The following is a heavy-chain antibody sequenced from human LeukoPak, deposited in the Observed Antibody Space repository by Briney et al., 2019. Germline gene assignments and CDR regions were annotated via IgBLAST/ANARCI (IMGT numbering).Heavy chain of an antibody. D-gene: IGHD6-19*01. CDR1: GFIFSNYA. CDR3: ARRIGVNTSDYFEY. J-gene: IGHJ4*02. Sequence: GGSLRLSCAASGFIFSNYAMYWVRQAPGKGLEWVSAISGSSGSSTFYADSVKGRFTISRDNSKNTLYLQMNSLRAEDAAVYYCARRIGVNTSDYFEYWGQGTLVTVSS. CDR2: ISGSSGSST. V-gene: IGHV3-23*01.